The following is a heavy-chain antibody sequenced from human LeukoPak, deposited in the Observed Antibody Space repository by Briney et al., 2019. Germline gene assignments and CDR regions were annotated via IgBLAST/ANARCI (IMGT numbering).Heavy chain of an antibody. D-gene: IGHD6-13*01. V-gene: IGHV3-9*01. CDR1: GFTFSSYA. CDR3: AKGSYSSSWYNWFDP. CDR2: ISWNSGSI. Sequence: GGSLRLSCAASGFTFSSYAMSWVRQAPGKGLEWVSGISWNSGSIGYADSVKGRFTISRDNAKNSLYLQMNSLRAEDTALYYCAKGSYSSSWYNWFDPWGQGTLVTVSS. J-gene: IGHJ5*02.